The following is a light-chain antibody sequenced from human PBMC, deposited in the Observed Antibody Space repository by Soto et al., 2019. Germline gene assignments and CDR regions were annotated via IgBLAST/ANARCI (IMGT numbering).Light chain of an antibody. CDR3: KQSYNTPPKYT. Sequence: DIQMTQSPSSLSASVGDRVTITCRASQSISNYLNWYQQKPGKAPKLLIYAASSLQSGVPSRFSGSGSGTDFTLTISSLQPEDFATYYCKQSYNTPPKYTFGQGTKLEIK. J-gene: IGKJ2*01. CDR2: AAS. V-gene: IGKV1-39*01. CDR1: QSISNY.